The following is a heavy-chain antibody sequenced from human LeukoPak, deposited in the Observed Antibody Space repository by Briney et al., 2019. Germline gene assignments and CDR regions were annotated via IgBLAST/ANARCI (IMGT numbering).Heavy chain of an antibody. D-gene: IGHD3-3*01. CDR2: FDPEDGET. CDR3: ARASGIFGVVKGIFDY. Sequence: GASVKVSCKVSGYTLTELSMHWVRQAPGKGLESMGGFDPEDGETIYAQKFQGRVTMTEDTSTDTAYMELSSLRSEDTAVYYCARASGIFGVVKGIFDYWGQGTLVTVSS. V-gene: IGHV1-24*01. CDR1: GYTLTELS. J-gene: IGHJ4*02.